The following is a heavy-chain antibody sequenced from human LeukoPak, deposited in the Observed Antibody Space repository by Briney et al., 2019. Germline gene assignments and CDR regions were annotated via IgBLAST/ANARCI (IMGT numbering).Heavy chain of an antibody. J-gene: IGHJ5*02. V-gene: IGHV1-2*02. Sequence: ASVKVSCKASGYTFTGYYMHWVRQAPGQGLEWMGWINPNSGGTNYAQKFQGRVTMTRDTSIRTAYLQWSSLKASDTAMYYCARRRGASATINYFDPWGQGTLVTVSS. D-gene: IGHD4-17*01. CDR3: ARRRGASATINYFDP. CDR2: INPNSGGT. CDR1: GYTFTGYY.